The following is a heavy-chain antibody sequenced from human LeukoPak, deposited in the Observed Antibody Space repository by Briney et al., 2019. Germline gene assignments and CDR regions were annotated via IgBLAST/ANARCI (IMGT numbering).Heavy chain of an antibody. CDR1: GFTFSSYA. D-gene: IGHD3-22*01. V-gene: IGHV3-30-3*01. CDR2: ISYDGSNK. J-gene: IGHJ4*02. Sequence: GGSLRLSCAASGFTFSSYAMHWVRQAPGKGLEWVAVISYDGSNKYYADSVKGRFTISRDNSKNTLYLQMNSLRAEDTALYYCAKDLNYDSSGYYDYWGQGTLVTVSS. CDR3: AKDLNYDSSGYYDY.